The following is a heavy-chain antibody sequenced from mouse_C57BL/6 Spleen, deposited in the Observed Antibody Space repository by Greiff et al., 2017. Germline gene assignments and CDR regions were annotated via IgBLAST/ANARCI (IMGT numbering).Heavy chain of an antibody. CDR2: IDPETGGT. Sequence: QVQLKESGAELVRPGASVTLSCKASGYTFTDYEMHWVKQTPVHGLEWIGAIDPETGGTAYNQKFKGKAILTADKSSSTAYMELRSLTSEDSAVYYCPYYGSSYYFDYWGQGTTLTVSS. J-gene: IGHJ2*01. CDR1: GYTFTDYE. D-gene: IGHD1-1*01. V-gene: IGHV1-15*01. CDR3: PYYGSSYYFDY.